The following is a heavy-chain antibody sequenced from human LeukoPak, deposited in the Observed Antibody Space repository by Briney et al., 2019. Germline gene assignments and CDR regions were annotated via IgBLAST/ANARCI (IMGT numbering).Heavy chain of an antibody. CDR3: ARSRGPGSHWFDP. D-gene: IGHD3-10*01. V-gene: IGHV3-23*01. J-gene: IGHJ5*02. CDR1: GFTFSNYA. Sequence: GGSLRLSCAASGFTFSNYALSWVRQAPGEGLEWVSTLSDTTYYADSVKGRFTISRDNSKNTLYLQMNSLRVDDTPVYFCARSRGPGSHWFDPWGQGTLVTVSS. CDR2: LSDTT.